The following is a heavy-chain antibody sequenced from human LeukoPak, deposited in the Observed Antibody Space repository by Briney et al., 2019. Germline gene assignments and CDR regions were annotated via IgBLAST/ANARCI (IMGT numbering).Heavy chain of an antibody. V-gene: IGHV1-46*03. J-gene: IGHJ3*02. CDR3: AREGRYYDSSGYFSHDAFDI. CDR1: GYTFTSYY. Sequence: ASVKVSCKASGYTFTSYYMHWVRQAPGQGLEWMEIINPSGGSTSYAQKFQGRVTMTRDTSTSTVYMELSSLRSEDTAVYYCAREGRYYDSSGYFSHDAFDIWGQGTMVTVSS. D-gene: IGHD3-22*01. CDR2: INPSGGST.